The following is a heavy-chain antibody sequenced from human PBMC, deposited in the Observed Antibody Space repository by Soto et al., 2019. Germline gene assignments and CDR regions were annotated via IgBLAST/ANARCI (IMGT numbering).Heavy chain of an antibody. CDR1: GFSVSSNY. D-gene: IGHD3-10*01. Sequence: GGSLRLSCAASGFSVSSNYMTWVRQAPGKGLEWVSIIYSDGRTNYADSVRGRFTISRDNSKNTVYLQMTSLSADDTAVYYCAREISAGFGEPWLDPWGQGTLVTVSS. V-gene: IGHV3-53*01. J-gene: IGHJ5*02. CDR2: IYSDGRT. CDR3: AREISAGFGEPWLDP.